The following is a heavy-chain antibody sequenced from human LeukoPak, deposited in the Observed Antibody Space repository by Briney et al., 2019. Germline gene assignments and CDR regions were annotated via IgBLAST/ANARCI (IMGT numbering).Heavy chain of an antibody. CDR1: GFTFSSYS. V-gene: IGHV3-7*03. CDR3: LRDFSGY. CDR2: VKEDGSAK. D-gene: IGHD3-3*02. Sequence: PGGSLRLSCAASGFTFSSYSMNWVRQAPGKGLEWVANVKEDGSAKYYVDSVEGRFTISRDNAKNSLYLQMNNLRAEDAAVYYCLRDFSGYWGQGTLVTVSS. J-gene: IGHJ4*02.